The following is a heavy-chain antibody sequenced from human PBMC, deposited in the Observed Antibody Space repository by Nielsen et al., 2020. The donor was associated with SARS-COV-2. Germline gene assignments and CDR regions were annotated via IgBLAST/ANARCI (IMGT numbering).Heavy chain of an antibody. CDR1: GFTFADYA. V-gene: IGHV3-9*01. CDR2: ISWNSGSI. Sequence: GGSLRLSCAASGFTFADYAMHWVRQAPGKGLEWVSGISWNSGSIGYADSVKGRFTISRDNAKNSLYLQMNSLRAEDTALYYCANLGKDSSGWYYFDYWGQGTLVTVSS. D-gene: IGHD6-19*01. J-gene: IGHJ4*02. CDR3: ANLGKDSSGWYYFDY.